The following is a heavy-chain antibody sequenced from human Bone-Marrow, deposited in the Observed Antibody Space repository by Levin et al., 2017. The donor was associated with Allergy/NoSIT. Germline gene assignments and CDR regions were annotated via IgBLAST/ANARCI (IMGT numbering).Heavy chain of an antibody. Sequence: QSGGSLRLSCAASGFTFSSYAMSWVRQAPGKGLEWVSAISGRADSAFYAESVRGRFAISRDNSKNMLYLQMNNLRAGDTAVYFCAKDPDHYCGRGSCYVDSWGQGTLVTVSS. CDR1: GFTFSSYA. J-gene: IGHJ4*02. D-gene: IGHD2-15*01. CDR2: ISGRADSA. V-gene: IGHV3-23*01. CDR3: AKDPDHYCGRGSCYVDS.